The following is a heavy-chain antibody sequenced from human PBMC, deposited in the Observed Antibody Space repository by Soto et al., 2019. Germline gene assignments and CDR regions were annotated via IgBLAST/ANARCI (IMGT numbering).Heavy chain of an antibody. CDR2: ISYDGSNK. J-gene: IGHJ4*02. CDR1: GFTFSSYG. Sequence: GGALRVSCAASGFTFSSYGMHWVRQAPGKGLEWVAVISYDGSNKYYADSVKGRFTISRDNSKNTLYLQMNSLRAEDTAVYYRAKCCEGANHYWGPGTPVPVSP. CDR3: AKCCEGANHY. V-gene: IGHV3-30*18. D-gene: IGHD1-26*01.